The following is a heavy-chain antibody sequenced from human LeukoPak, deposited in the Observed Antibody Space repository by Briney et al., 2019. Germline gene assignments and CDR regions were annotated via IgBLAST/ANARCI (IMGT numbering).Heavy chain of an antibody. J-gene: IGHJ4*02. CDR3: AKDPPSSGTTFDY. CDR1: GFTFTNYA. V-gene: IGHV3-23*01. Sequence: GGSLRLSCATSGFTFTNYAMNWVRQAPGKGLEWVSTISGNGGATYYADSVKGRFTISRDNSKNTLYLQMNSLRAEDTAVYYCAKDPPSSGTTFDYWGQGTLVTVSS. CDR2: ISGNGGAT. D-gene: IGHD2/OR15-2a*01.